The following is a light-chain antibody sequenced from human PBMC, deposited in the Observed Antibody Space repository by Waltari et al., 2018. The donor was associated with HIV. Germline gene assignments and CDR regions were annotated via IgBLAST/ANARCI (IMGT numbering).Light chain of an antibody. Sequence: QTVVTTEPSFSVSPGGTVTLTCGLSSGPVPTSYYPRWYQQTPGQAPRTLIYSTNTRSSGVPDRFSGSILGNKAALTITGAQADDESDYYCVLYMGSGINWVFGGGTKLTVL. J-gene: IGLJ3*02. CDR3: VLYMGSGINWV. CDR1: SGPVPTSYY. CDR2: STN. V-gene: IGLV8-61*01.